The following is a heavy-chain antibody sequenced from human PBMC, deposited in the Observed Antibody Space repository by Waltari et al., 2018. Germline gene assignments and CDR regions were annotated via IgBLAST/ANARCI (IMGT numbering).Heavy chain of an antibody. J-gene: IGHJ4*02. CDR3: ARGRITMMVVVITKYYFDY. CDR2: INHSGST. CDR1: GGSFSGYY. Sequence: QVQLQQWGAGLLKPSETLSLTCAVYGGSFSGYYWSWIRQPPGKGLEWIGEINHSGSTNYNPSLKSRVTISVDTSKNQFSLKLSSVTAADTAVYYCARGRITMMVVVITKYYFDYWGQGTLVTVSS. D-gene: IGHD3-22*01. V-gene: IGHV4-34*01.